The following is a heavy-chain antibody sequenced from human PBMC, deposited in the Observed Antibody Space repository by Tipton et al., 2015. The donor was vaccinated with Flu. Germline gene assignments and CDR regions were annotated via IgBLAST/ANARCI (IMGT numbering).Heavy chain of an antibody. V-gene: IGHV4-38-2*02. CDR3: ARDPSLGMPDYFDS. CDR1: GFSISSPYY. J-gene: IGHJ4*02. Sequence: TLSLTCTVSGFSISSPYYWGWIRQPPGKRLEWIGSIYHSENTYYNPSLQSRVTISVDPSMSQFSLRLTSVTAADTAIYYCARDPSLGMPDYFDSWGQGILVTASS. CDR2: IYHSENT. D-gene: IGHD2-2*01.